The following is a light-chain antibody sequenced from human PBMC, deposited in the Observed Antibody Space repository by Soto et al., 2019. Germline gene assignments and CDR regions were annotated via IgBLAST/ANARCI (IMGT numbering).Light chain of an antibody. Sequence: EIVLTQSPATLSLSPGERGTLSCRASESVTNHLAWYQQKPGQAPRLLVYDVSNRATGIPARFSGGGSGTAFTLAISNLEPEDFAVYYCQQYGSSGTFGQGTKVDIK. CDR3: QQYGSSGT. V-gene: IGKV3-11*01. CDR2: DVS. J-gene: IGKJ1*01. CDR1: ESVTNH.